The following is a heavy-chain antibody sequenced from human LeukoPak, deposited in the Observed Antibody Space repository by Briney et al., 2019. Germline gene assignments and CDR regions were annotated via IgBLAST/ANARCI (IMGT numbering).Heavy chain of an antibody. CDR3: AKNFGPIDSKLVGAVDY. CDR2: VRYDGSNK. Sequence: GRSLRLSCAASGFTFSNYGMHWVRQAPGKGLEWVSFVRYDGSNKYYADSVKGRFTISRDNSKNTLYLQMNSLRPEDTAVYCCAKNFGPIDSKLVGAVDYWGQGTLVTVSS. CDR1: GFTFSNYG. V-gene: IGHV3-30*02. D-gene: IGHD4-11*01. J-gene: IGHJ4*02.